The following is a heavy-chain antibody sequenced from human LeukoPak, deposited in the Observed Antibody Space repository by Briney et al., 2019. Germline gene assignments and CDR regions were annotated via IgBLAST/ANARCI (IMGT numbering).Heavy chain of an antibody. J-gene: IGHJ3*02. Sequence: GGSLRLSCAASGFTFSSYSMNWVRQAPGKGLEWVSSISSSSSYIYYADSVKGRFTISRDNAKNSLYLQMSSLRAEDTAVYYCARANYDFDAFDIWGQGTMVTVSS. V-gene: IGHV3-21*01. CDR2: ISSSSSYI. D-gene: IGHD3-22*01. CDR1: GFTFSSYS. CDR3: ARANYDFDAFDI.